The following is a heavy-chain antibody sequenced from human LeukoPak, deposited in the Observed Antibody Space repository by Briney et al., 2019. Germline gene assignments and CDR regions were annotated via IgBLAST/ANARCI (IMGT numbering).Heavy chain of an antibody. Sequence: SETLSLTCTASGGSISSYYWSWIRQPPGKGLEWIGYIYYSGSTNYNPSLKSRVTISVDTSKNQFSLKLSSVTAADTAVYYCARRGSSWSRGYFDYWGQGTLVTVSS. V-gene: IGHV4-59*08. CDR3: ARRGSSWSRGYFDY. J-gene: IGHJ4*02. D-gene: IGHD6-13*01. CDR1: GGSISSYY. CDR2: IYYSGST.